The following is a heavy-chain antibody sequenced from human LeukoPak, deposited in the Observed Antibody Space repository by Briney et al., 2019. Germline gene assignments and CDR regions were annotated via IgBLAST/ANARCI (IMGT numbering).Heavy chain of an antibody. CDR1: GYTFTSYD. CDR3: ARELFLFGGIAAADDAFDI. V-gene: IGHV1-8*01. D-gene: IGHD6-13*01. CDR2: MNPNSGNT. Sequence: GASVKVSCKASGYTFTSYDINWVRQATGQGLEWMGWMNPNSGNTGYAQKFQGRVTMTTDTSTSTAYMELRSLRSDDTAVYYCARELFLFGGIAAADDAFDIWGQGTMVTVSS. J-gene: IGHJ3*02.